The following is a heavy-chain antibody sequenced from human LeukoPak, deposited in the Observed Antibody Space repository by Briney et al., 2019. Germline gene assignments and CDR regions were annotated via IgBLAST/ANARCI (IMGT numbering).Heavy chain of an antibody. Sequence: GGSLRLSCAASGFTVSSNYMSWVRQAPGEGLEWVSVIYSGGSTYYADSVKGRFTISRDNSKNTLYLQMNSLRAEDTAVYYCARGYDFWSGSDYWGQGTLVTVSS. D-gene: IGHD3-3*01. CDR1: GFTVSSNY. V-gene: IGHV3-53*01. J-gene: IGHJ4*02. CDR2: IYSGGST. CDR3: ARGYDFWSGSDY.